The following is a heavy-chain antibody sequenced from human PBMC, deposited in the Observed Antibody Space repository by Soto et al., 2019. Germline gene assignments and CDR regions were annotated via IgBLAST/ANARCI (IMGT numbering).Heavy chain of an antibody. J-gene: IGHJ4*02. CDR2: ISGSGGST. V-gene: IGHV3-23*01. Sequence: GGSLRLSCAASGFTFSSYAMSWVRQAPGKGLEWVSAISGSGGSTYYADSVKGRFTISRDNSKNTLYLQMNSLRAEDTAVYYCAKDQHDFWSGSASTCFDDWGQGTLVTVSS. CDR3: AKDQHDFWSGSASTCFDD. CDR1: GFTFSSYA. D-gene: IGHD3-3*01.